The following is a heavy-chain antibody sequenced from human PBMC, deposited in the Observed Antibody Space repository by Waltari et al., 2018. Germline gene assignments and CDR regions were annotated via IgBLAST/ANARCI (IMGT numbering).Heavy chain of an antibody. CDR3: ANDKGIWREYYYYGMDV. Sequence: EVQLLASGGGLVQPGGSLRLSCAASGFTFSSYAMRWVRQAPGKGLEWVSAISGSGGSTYYADSMKGRFTISRDNSKNTLYLQMNSLRAEDTAVYYCANDKGIWREYYYYGMDVWGQGTTVTVSS. CDR1: GFTFSSYA. D-gene: IGHD3-3*01. J-gene: IGHJ6*02. CDR2: ISGSGGST. V-gene: IGHV3-23*01.